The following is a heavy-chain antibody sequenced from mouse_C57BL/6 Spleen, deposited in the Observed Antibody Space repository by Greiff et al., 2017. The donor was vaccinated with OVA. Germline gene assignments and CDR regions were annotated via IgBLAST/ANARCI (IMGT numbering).Heavy chain of an antibody. CDR3: ARGDPFDY. CDR2: IYPGDGDT. J-gene: IGHJ2*01. D-gene: IGHD3-3*01. V-gene: IGHV1-82*01. Sequence: QVQQQSGPELVKPGASVKISCKASGYAFSSSWMNWVKQRPGKGLEWIGRIYPGDGDTNYNGKFKGKATLTADKSSSTAYMQLSSLTSEDSAVYFCARGDPFDYWGQGTTLTVSS. CDR1: GYAFSSSW.